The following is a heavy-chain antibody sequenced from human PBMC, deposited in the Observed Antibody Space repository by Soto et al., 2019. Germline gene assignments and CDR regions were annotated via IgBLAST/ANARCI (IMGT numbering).Heavy chain of an antibody. CDR1: GFTFSRFS. CDR3: ARDHGMFLYYYYYGMDV. Sequence: GGSLRLSCAASGFTFSRFSMHWVRQAPGKGLAWVAVISYDGNNKHFAESVKGRFSISRDDSKNTVYLEVNNLRGDDSAVYYCARDHGMFLYYYYYGMDVWGQGTTVTVSS. CDR2: ISYDGNNK. D-gene: IGHD3-10*02. J-gene: IGHJ6*02. V-gene: IGHV3-30-3*01.